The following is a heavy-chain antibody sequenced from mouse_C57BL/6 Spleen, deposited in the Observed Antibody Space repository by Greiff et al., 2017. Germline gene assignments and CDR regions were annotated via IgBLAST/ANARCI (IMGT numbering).Heavy chain of an antibody. CDR3: ASEGNDYDGFAY. Sequence: VQLQQSGPELVKPGASVKISCKASGYAFSSSWMNWVKQRPGKGLEWIGRIYPGDGDTNYNGKFKGKATLTADKSSSTAYMQLSSLTSEDSAVYFCASEGNDYDGFAYWGQGTLVTVSA. J-gene: IGHJ3*01. V-gene: IGHV1-82*01. D-gene: IGHD2-4*01. CDR2: IYPGDGDT. CDR1: GYAFSSSW.